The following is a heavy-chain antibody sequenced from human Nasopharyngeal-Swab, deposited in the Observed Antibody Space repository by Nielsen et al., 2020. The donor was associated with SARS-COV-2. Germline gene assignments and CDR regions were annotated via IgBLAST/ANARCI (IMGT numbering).Heavy chain of an antibody. CDR1: GFTLSSFW. CDR3: ARLSGSSWDFDL. CDR2: IKQDGSEK. J-gene: IGHJ2*01. D-gene: IGHD6-13*01. V-gene: IGHV3-7*01. Sequence: GESLKISCAASGFTLSSFWMTWVRQAPGKELEWVANIKQDGSEKYYVDSVKGRFTISRDNAKNSLYLQMNSLRAEDTAVYYCARLSGSSWDFDLWGRGTLVTVSS.